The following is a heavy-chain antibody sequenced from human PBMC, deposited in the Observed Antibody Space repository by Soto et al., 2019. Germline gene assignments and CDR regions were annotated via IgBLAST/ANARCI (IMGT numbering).Heavy chain of an antibody. CDR2: IKSKTDGRTT. CDR3: TTDRWEGAFDI. D-gene: IGHD1-26*01. V-gene: IGHV3-15*01. Sequence: GGSLRLSCAASGFTFSNAWMSWVRQAPGKGLEWVGRIKSKTDGRTTDYAATVKGRFTISRDDSKNTLYLQMNSLKTGDRDVYYCTTDRWEGAFDIWGQGTMVTVSS. J-gene: IGHJ3*02. CDR1: GFTFSNAW.